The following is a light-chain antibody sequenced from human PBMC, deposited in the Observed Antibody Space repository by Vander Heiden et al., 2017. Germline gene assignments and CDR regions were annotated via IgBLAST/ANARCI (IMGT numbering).Light chain of an antibody. CDR3: SSYTSSSTLV. Sequence: QSALTQPASVSGSPGQSITISCTGTSSDVGGYNYVSWYQPHLGKAPKLMIYEVSNRPSGVSNRFSGSKSGNTASLTISGLQAEDEADYYCSSYTSSSTLVFGGGTKLTVL. V-gene: IGLV2-14*01. CDR2: EVS. J-gene: IGLJ2*01. CDR1: SSDVGGYNY.